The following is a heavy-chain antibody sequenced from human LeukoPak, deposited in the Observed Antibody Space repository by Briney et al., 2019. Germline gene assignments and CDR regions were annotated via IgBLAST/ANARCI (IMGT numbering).Heavy chain of an antibody. CDR2: MNPNSGNT. D-gene: IGHD3-3*01. CDR1: GYTFTSYD. Sequence: ASVKVSCKASGYTFTSYDINWVQQATGQGLEWMGWMNPNSGNTGYAQKFQGRVTMTRNTSISTAYMELSSLRSEDTAVYYCARGNLRITIFGVVIPPYGMDVWGQGTTVTVSS. J-gene: IGHJ6*02. V-gene: IGHV1-8*01. CDR3: ARGNLRITIFGVVIPPYGMDV.